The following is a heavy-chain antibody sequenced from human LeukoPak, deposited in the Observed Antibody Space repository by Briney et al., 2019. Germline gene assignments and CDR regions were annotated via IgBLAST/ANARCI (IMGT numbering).Heavy chain of an antibody. CDR1: GYTFTSYG. D-gene: IGHD2-2*01. CDR2: ISAYNGNT. V-gene: IGHV1-18*01. J-gene: IGHJ6*02. Sequence: ASVKVSCKASGYTFTSYGISWVRQAPGQGLEWMGWISAYNGNTNYAQKLQGRVTMTTETSTRTDYMELRSLRSDDTAVYYCARVPLHCSSTSCHRWWEYYYYGMDVWGQGTTVTVSS. CDR3: ARVPLHCSSTSCHRWWEYYYYGMDV.